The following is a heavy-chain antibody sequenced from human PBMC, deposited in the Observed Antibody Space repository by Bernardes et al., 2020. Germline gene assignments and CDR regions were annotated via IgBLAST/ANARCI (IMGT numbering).Heavy chain of an antibody. Sequence: GGSLRLSCAASGFTFSNAWMNWVRQAPGKGLEWVGRIKSKTDGGTTDYAEPVKGRFTISRDDSKNTLYLQMNSLKTEDPDVYYCTKTMYSGSWDYYYYGMDVWGQGNTLTVSS. CDR3: TKTMYSGSWDYYYYGMDV. V-gene: IGHV3-15*07. J-gene: IGHJ6*02. CDR1: GFTFSNAW. CDR2: IKSKTDGGTT. D-gene: IGHD6-13*01.